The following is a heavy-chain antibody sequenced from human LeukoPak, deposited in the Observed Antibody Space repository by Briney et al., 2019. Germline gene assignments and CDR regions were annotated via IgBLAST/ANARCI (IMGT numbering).Heavy chain of an antibody. CDR3: AREGRYGFVYYYYMDV. J-gene: IGHJ6*03. Sequence: GGSLRLSCAASGFTFSSYWMSWVRQAPGKGLEWVANIKQDGSVKYYVDSVKGRFTISRDNAKNSLFLQMNSLRAEDTAVYYCAREGRYGFVYYYYMDVWGKGTTVTVSS. D-gene: IGHD5-18*01. CDR1: GFTFSSYW. V-gene: IGHV3-7*01. CDR2: IKQDGSVK.